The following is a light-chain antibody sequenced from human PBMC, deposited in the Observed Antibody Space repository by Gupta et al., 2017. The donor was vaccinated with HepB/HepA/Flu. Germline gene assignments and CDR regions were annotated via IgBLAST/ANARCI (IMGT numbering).Light chain of an antibody. J-gene: IGLJ2*01. CDR3: NSRDSSGNHLV. CDR1: SLRNYY. V-gene: IGLV3-19*01. Sequence: SSELTQDPAVSVALGQTVRITCQGDSLRNYYANWYQQKPGQAPVLVIYGKNNRPSGIPDRFSGSRSGNTASLTITGAQAEDEADYYCNSRDSSGNHLVFGGGTKLTVL. CDR2: GKN.